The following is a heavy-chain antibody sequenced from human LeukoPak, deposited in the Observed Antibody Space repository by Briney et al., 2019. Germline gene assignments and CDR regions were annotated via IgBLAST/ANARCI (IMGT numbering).Heavy chain of an antibody. Sequence: GSLRLSCAASGFTFNDYYMSWIRQAPGKGLEWVSSIRGRSSLIYYADSVRVRVTISRDNAKYSLNLQMNSLRAEDTAVYYCAKGRYHDFWSGCYHWWGQGTLVTVSS. V-gene: IGHV3-11*06. D-gene: IGHD3-3*01. CDR3: AKGRYHDFWSGCYHW. J-gene: IGHJ4*02. CDR1: GFTFNDYY. CDR2: IRGRSSLI.